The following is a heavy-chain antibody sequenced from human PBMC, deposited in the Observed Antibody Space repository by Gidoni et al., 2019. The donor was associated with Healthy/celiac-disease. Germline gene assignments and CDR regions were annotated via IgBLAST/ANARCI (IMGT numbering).Heavy chain of an antibody. V-gene: IGHV4-34*01. Sequence: QVQLQQWGAGLLKPSETLSLTCAVSGGSFSGYYWSWIRQPPGKGLEWIGEINHSGSTNYNPSLKSRVTISVDTSKNQFSLKLSSVTAADTAVYYCARARDSIYSGYDPTSYYFDYWGQGTLVTVSS. CDR1: GGSFSGYY. CDR2: INHSGST. J-gene: IGHJ4*02. D-gene: IGHD5-12*01. CDR3: ARARDSIYSGYDPTSYYFDY.